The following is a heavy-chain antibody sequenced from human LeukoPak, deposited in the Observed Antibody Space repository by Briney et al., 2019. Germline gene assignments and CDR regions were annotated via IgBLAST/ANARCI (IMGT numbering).Heavy chain of an antibody. CDR2: IYYSGST. CDR3: ASGDSSGYKGLGY. V-gene: IGHV4-59*01. J-gene: IGHJ4*02. Sequence: PSETLSLTCAVYGGSFSGYYWSWIRQPPGKGLEWIGYIYYSGSTNYNPSLKSRVTISVDTSKNQFSLKLSSVTAADTAVYYCASGDSSGYKGLGYWGQGTLVTVSS. CDR1: GGSFSGYY. D-gene: IGHD3-22*01.